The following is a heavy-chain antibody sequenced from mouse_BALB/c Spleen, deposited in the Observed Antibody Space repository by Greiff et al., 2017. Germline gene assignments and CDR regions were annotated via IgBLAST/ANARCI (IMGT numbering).Heavy chain of an antibody. V-gene: IGHV5-17*02. CDR3: ARIYDGYYVEAMDY. D-gene: IGHD2-3*01. CDR1: GFTFSSFG. J-gene: IGHJ4*01. CDR2: ISSGSSTI. Sequence: EVQGVESGGGLVQPGGSRKLSCAASGFTFSSFGMHWVRQAPEKGLEWVAYISSGSSTIYYADTVKGRFTISRDNPKNTLFLQMTSLRSEDTAMYYCARIYDGYYVEAMDYWGQGTSVTVSS.